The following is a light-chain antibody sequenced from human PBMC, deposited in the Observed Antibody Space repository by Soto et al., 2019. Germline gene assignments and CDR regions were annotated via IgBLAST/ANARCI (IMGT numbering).Light chain of an antibody. J-gene: IGLJ3*02. CDR3: QSYDSSLGGVV. CDR2: YNN. Sequence: QSVLTQPPSVSGAPGERVAISCTGSSSNVGAGYDVHWYQQLPGTAPKLLIYYNNNRPSGVPDRFSGSRSGTSASLAITGLQAHDEADYHCQSYDSSLGGVVFGGGTKLTVL. CDR1: SSNVGAGYD. V-gene: IGLV1-40*01.